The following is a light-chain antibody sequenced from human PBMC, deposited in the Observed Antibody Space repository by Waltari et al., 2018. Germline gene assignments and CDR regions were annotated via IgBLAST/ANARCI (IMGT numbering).Light chain of an antibody. CDR2: HVT. V-gene: IGLV2-8*01. CDR1: SSDVGSSDY. Sequence: QSALTQPPSASGSPAQTVTISCAGTSSDVGSSDYVSWYQKHPGQAPKLLIYHVTKRPSGVPDRFAGSKSVNTASLTVSGLRAEDEADYYCSSNAGINNFVFGGGTKLTVL. J-gene: IGLJ2*01. CDR3: SSNAGINNFV.